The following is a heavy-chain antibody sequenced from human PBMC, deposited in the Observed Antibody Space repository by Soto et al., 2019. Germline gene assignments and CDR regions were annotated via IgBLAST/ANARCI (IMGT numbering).Heavy chain of an antibody. Sequence: QVQLVESGGGAVQPGRSLRLSCAASGFTFSNYGMHWVRQAPGKGLEWVAVISDDGRNKYYVDSVKGRFTISRDNSKNTLYLQMTSLRGDDTAVFYCAKDLNAFWSGLDYWGQGTLVTVSS. D-gene: IGHD3-3*01. CDR2: ISDDGRNK. CDR1: GFTFSNYG. J-gene: IGHJ4*02. V-gene: IGHV3-30*18. CDR3: AKDLNAFWSGLDY.